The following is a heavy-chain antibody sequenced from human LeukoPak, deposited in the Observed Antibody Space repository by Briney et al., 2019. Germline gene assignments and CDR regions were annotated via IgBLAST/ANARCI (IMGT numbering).Heavy chain of an antibody. CDR3: TRQYSSGWSYYYGLDV. CDR1: GDSVSSITAA. CDR2: TYYRSKWYN. Sequence: SQTHSLTCAISGDSVSSITAAWNWIRQSPSRGLEWLGRTYYRSKWYNDYAVSVRSRITINPDTSKNQFSLQLKSVTPEDTAVYYCTRQYSSGWSYYYGLDVWGQGTTVTVSS. V-gene: IGHV6-1*01. J-gene: IGHJ6*02. D-gene: IGHD6-19*01.